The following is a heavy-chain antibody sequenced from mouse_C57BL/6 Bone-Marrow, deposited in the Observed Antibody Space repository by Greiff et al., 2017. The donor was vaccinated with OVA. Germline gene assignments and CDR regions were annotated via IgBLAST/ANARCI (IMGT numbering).Heavy chain of an antibody. J-gene: IGHJ3*01. CDR3: TSPYDWFAY. Sequence: VQLQHSGAELVRPGASVKLSCTASGFNIKDDYMHWVKQTPEQGLEWIGWIDPENGDTEYASKFQGKATITADTSSNTAYLQLSSLTSEDTAVYYCTSPYDWFAYWGQGTLVTVSA. CDR1: GFNIKDDY. V-gene: IGHV14-4*01. CDR2: IDPENGDT. D-gene: IGHD2-12*01.